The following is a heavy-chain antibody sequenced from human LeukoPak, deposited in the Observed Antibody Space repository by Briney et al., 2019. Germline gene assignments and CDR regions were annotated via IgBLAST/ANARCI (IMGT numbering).Heavy chain of an antibody. Sequence: SETLSLTCSVSGGSISSYYWTWIRQPPGKALEWIGYIYYSGSTNYNPSLKSRVTISVDTSKNQFSLKLSSVTAADTAVYYCARGSGSSWYFLDYYYYYYMDVWGKGTTVTVSS. CDR1: GGSISSYY. CDR3: ARGSGSSWYFLDYYYYYYMDV. CDR2: IYYSGST. D-gene: IGHD6-13*01. J-gene: IGHJ6*03. V-gene: IGHV4-59*01.